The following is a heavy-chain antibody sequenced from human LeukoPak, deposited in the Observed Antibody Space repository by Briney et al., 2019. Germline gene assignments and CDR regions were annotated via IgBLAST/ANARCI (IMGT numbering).Heavy chain of an antibody. J-gene: IGHJ6*02. V-gene: IGHV3-30*18. CDR3: AKDTVTKTYYYYYGMDV. D-gene: IGHD4-17*01. CDR1: GFTFSSYG. Sequence: GGSLRLSCAASGFTFSSYGMHWVRQAPGKGLEWVAVISYDGSKKYYADSVKGRFTISRDNSKNTLYLQMNSLRAEDTAVYYCAKDTVTKTYYYYYGMDVWGQGTTVTVSS. CDR2: ISYDGSKK.